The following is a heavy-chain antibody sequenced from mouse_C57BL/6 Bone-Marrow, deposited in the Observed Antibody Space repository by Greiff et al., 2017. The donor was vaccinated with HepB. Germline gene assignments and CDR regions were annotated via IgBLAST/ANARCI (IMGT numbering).Heavy chain of an antibody. CDR1: GYTFTSYW. CDR2: IHPKSGST. J-gene: IGHJ2*01. CDR3: ARWCYGSSCWLDY. Sequence: QVQLQQPGAELVKPGASVKLSCKASGYTFTSYWMHWVKQRPGQGLEWIGMIHPKSGSTNYNEKFKSKATLTVDKSSSTAYMQLSSLTSEDSAVYYCARWCYGSSCWLDYWGQGTTLTVSS. V-gene: IGHV1-64*01. D-gene: IGHD1-1*01.